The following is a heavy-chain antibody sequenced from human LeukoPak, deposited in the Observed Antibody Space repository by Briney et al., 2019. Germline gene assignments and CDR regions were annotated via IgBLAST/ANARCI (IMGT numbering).Heavy chain of an antibody. V-gene: IGHV4-59*08. Sequence: SETLSLTCTASGGSISSYYWSWIRQPPGKGLEWIGYIYYSGSTNYNPSLKSRVTISVDTSKNQFSLKLSSVTAADTAVYYCARHAPRPRIAAAGFPFDYWGQGTLVTVSS. J-gene: IGHJ4*02. CDR3: ARHAPRPRIAAAGFPFDY. CDR2: IYYSGST. CDR1: GGSISSYY. D-gene: IGHD6-13*01.